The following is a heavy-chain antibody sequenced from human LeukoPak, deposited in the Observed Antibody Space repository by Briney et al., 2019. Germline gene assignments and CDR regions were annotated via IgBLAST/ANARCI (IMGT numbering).Heavy chain of an antibody. CDR3: WVPIAVAGLDGVDY. D-gene: IGHD6-19*01. CDR2: ISSNGGST. J-gene: IGHJ4*02. Sequence: PGGSLRLPCSASGFTFSAYAMHWVRQAPGKGLEYVSAISSNGGSTYYADSVKGRFTISRDNSKNTLFLQMTRLRVEDTAVYYCWVPIAVAGLDGVDYWGQGTLVTVSS. CDR1: GFTFSAYA. V-gene: IGHV3-64D*06.